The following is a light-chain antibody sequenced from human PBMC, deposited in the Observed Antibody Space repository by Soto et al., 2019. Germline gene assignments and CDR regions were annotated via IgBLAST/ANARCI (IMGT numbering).Light chain of an antibody. CDR3: QQYGNSPPNT. CDR2: GAS. CDR1: QSVSSSY. J-gene: IGKJ2*01. Sequence: EILLTQSPGTLSLSPGERATLSCRASQSVSSSYLAWYQQKPGQAPRVLIYGASSRATGIPDRFSGSGSGTEFTLTISRLEPEDFAVYFCQQYGNSPPNTFGQGTKVEIK. V-gene: IGKV3-20*01.